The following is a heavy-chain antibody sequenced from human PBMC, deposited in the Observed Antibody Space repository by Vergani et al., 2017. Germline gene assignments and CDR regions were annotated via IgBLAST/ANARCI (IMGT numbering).Heavy chain of an antibody. CDR1: GYSIRNGYY. CDR2: IYHSGST. Sequence: QVQLQEWGPGLVEPSETLSLTCAVSGYSIRNGYYWGWIRQPPGKGLEWIGSIYHSGSTHYNPSLKSRVTISVDTSKNDFSLKVTSVTAADTAVYYCTRQPQEGASGPPSVPTWGQGISVIVSS. CDR3: TRQPQEGASGPPSVPT. D-gene: IGHD5-12*01. V-gene: IGHV4-38-2*01. J-gene: IGHJ4*02.